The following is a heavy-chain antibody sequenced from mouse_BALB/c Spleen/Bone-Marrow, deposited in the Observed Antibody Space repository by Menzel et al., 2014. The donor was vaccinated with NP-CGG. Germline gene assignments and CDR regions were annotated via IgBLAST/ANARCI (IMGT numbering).Heavy chain of an antibody. Sequence: EVKLVESGAELVKPGASVKLPCTASGFNIKDTYMHWVKQRPEQGLEWIGRIDPANGNTKYDPKFQGKATITADTSSNTAYLQLSSLTSEDTAVYYCANYYYGYYFDSWGQGTTLTVSS. CDR1: GFNIKDTY. CDR2: IDPANGNT. D-gene: IGHD1-1*01. V-gene: IGHV14-3*02. J-gene: IGHJ2*01. CDR3: ANYYYGYYFDS.